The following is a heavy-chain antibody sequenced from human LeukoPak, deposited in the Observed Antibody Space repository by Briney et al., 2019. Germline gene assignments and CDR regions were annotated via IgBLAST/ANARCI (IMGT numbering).Heavy chain of an antibody. Sequence: GGSLRLSCAASGFTFVDYAMSWVRQAPGKGLEWVSTITYTPSRTYYADSVKGRFTISRDNSKNTLFLQMNSLRAEDTAVYYCAKKSCGGGNCYISFWGQGTLVTVSS. CDR3: AKKSCGGGNCYISF. D-gene: IGHD2-15*01. J-gene: IGHJ4*02. CDR1: GFTFVDYA. CDR2: ITYTPSRT. V-gene: IGHV3-23*01.